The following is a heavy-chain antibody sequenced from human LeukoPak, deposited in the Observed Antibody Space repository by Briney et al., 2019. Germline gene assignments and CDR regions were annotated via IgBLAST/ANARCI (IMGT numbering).Heavy chain of an antibody. D-gene: IGHD5-12*01. V-gene: IGHV5-51*01. CDR1: GYSFTSYW. Sequence: GESLKISCKGSGYSFTSYWIGWVRQMPGKGLEWMGIIYPGDSDTRYSPSFQGQVTISADKSISTAYLQWSSLKASDTAVYYCARQSGYEDYYMDVWGKGTTVTVSS. J-gene: IGHJ6*03. CDR2: IYPGDSDT. CDR3: ARQSGYEDYYMDV.